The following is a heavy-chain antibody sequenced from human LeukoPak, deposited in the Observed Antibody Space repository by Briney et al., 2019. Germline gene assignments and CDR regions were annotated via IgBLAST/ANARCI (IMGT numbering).Heavy chain of an antibody. J-gene: IGHJ3*02. D-gene: IGHD2-15*01. Sequence: PGGSLRLSCVASGFSFRSYYMHWVRRVPGKGLEWVAVMSFNGVNKYYAYSVRGRFTVSRDLSKNTQFLQMNSLRFEDTAVYFCVRESCSGGSCTYDPFDIWGHGTMVTV. V-gene: IGHV3-30-3*01. CDR2: MSFNGVNK. CDR3: VRESCSGGSCTYDPFDI. CDR1: GFSFRSYY.